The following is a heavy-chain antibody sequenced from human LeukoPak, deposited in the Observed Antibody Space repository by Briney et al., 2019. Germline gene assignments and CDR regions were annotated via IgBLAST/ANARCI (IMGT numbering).Heavy chain of an antibody. CDR3: ARDKGSSWYYFDY. J-gene: IGHJ4*02. CDR2: IIPILGIA. CDR1: GGTFSSYT. Sequence: SVKVSCKASGGTFSSYTISWVRQAPGQGLEWMGRIIPILGIANYAQKFQGRVTITADKSTSTAYMELSSLRSEDTAVYYCARDKGSSWYYFDYWGQGTLVTVSS. D-gene: IGHD6-13*01. V-gene: IGHV1-69*04.